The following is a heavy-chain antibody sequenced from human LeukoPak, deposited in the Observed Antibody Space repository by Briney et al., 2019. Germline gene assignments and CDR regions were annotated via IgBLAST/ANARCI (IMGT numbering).Heavy chain of an antibody. CDR2: IYYSGRT. V-gene: IGHV4-59*04. CDR1: SGDSMSNYY. Sequence: SETLSLTCTVSSGDSMSNYYWTWIRQSPGKGLEWIGSIYYSGRTDYNPSLKSRVTISVDTSKNQFSLNLSSVTAADTAVYYCARRLLRSDAFDIWGQGTMVTVSS. D-gene: IGHD2-15*01. J-gene: IGHJ3*02. CDR3: ARRLLRSDAFDI.